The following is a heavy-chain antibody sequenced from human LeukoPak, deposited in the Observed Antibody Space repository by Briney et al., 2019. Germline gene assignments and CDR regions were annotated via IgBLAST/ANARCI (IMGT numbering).Heavy chain of an antibody. CDR1: GGSITTYY. J-gene: IGHJ5*02. Sequence: SETLSLTCTFSGGSITTYYWNWIRQPAGKGLGWIGRIYFTGITNYKPSLKSRVTMSADTSKNQFSLKVNSVTAADTTVYYCARDRGLERQEAWFDPWGQGTLVIVSS. CDR2: IYFTGIT. CDR3: ARDRGLERQEAWFDP. V-gene: IGHV4-4*07. D-gene: IGHD1-1*01.